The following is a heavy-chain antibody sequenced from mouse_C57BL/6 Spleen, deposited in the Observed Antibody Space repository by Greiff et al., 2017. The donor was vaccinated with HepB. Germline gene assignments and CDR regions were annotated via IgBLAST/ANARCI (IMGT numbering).Heavy chain of an antibody. CDR3: APSYYSNLWYFDV. Sequence: VQLQRSGPELVKPGASVKISCKASGYSFTGYYMHWVKQSHGNILDWIGYIYPYNGVSSYNQKFKGKATLTVDKSSSTAYMELRSLTSEDSAVYYCAPSYYSNLWYFDVWGTGTTVTVSS. D-gene: IGHD2-5*01. CDR1: GYSFTGYY. J-gene: IGHJ1*03. CDR2: IYPYNGVS. V-gene: IGHV1-31*01.